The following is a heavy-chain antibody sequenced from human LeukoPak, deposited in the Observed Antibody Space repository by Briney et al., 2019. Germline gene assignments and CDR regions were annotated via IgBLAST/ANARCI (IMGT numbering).Heavy chain of an antibody. V-gene: IGHV3-53*01. J-gene: IGHJ4*02. D-gene: IGHD6-13*01. CDR2: IYNTGST. CDR3: ARVDGSSWYPDF. CDR1: GLTVSTNY. Sequence: GGSLRLSCAASGLTVSTNYMSWVRQAPGKGLEWVSVIYNTGSTYYADSVKGRFTISRDHSKNTLYLQMNSLRAEDTAVYYCARVDGSSWYPDFWGQGTLVTVSS.